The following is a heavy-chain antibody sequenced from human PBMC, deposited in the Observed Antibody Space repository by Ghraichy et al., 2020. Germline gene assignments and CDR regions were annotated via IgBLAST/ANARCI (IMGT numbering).Heavy chain of an antibody. V-gene: IGHV4-59*01. CDR3: AGDATDYSDTSAFYLIAFDI. D-gene: IGHD3-22*01. CDR2: ISYIGGT. J-gene: IGHJ3*02. CDR1: VGSITSDS. Sequence: SETLSLTCTVSVGSITSDSWNWSRQPPGKGLEWIGNISYIGGTNYNPSLRSRVTISIDTSKNQFSLTLNSVTAADTAVYYCAGDATDYSDTSAFYLIAFDIWGQGTMVTASS.